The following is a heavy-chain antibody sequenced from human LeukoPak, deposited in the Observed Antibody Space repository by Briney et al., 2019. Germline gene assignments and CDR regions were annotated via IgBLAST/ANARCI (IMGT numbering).Heavy chain of an antibody. CDR3: ARDAAGYSSPPGVWFDP. CDR1: GSTFNDYS. V-gene: IGHV3-21*01. Sequence: GGSLRLSCAASGSTFNDYSMNWVRQAPGKGLEWVSSISSSSSYIYYADSVKGRFTISRDNAKNSLYLQMNSLRAEDTALYYCARDAAGYSSPPGVWFDPWGQGTLVTVSS. J-gene: IGHJ5*02. CDR2: ISSSSSYI. D-gene: IGHD6-19*01.